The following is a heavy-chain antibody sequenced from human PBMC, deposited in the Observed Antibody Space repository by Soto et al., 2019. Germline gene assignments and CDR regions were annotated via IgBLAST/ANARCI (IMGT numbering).Heavy chain of an antibody. J-gene: IGHJ4*02. V-gene: IGHV4-30-4*01. CDR3: ARVFYYDSSGFLDY. D-gene: IGHD3-22*01. CDR1: GGSISSGDYY. Sequence: SETLSLTCTVSGGSISSGDYYWSWIRQPPGKGLEWIGYIYYSGSTYYNPSLKSRVTISVDTSKNQFPLKLSSVTAADTAVYYCARVFYYDSSGFLDYWGQGTLVTVS. CDR2: IYYSGST.